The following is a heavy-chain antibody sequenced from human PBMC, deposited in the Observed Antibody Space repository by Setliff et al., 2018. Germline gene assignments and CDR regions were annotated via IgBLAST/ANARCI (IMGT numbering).Heavy chain of an antibody. CDR3: ARLGYRGDLDY. Sequence: SETLSLTCNVSADSISSSYDYWAWIRQPPGKGLEWIGSVYNSGSTYYNPSLKSRVSISVDTSKNQFSLKLSSVTAADTAVYYCARLGYRGDLDYWGQGTLVTVSS. J-gene: IGHJ4*02. CDR1: ADSISSSYDY. CDR2: VYNSGST. V-gene: IGHV4-39*01. D-gene: IGHD5-12*01.